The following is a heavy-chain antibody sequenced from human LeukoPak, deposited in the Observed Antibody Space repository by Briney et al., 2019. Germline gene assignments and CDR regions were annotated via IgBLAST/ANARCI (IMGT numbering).Heavy chain of an antibody. D-gene: IGHD4-17*01. CDR3: AKLTVGARTTVTTGSFDY. J-gene: IGHJ4*02. CDR2: ISDSGGST. CDR1: GFTFSSYA. Sequence: PGGSLRLSCVASGFTFSSYAMSWVRQAPGKGLEWVSTISDSGGSTYSADSVKGRFTISRDNSKNTLYLQMNSLRAEDTAVYYCAKLTVGARTTVTTGSFDYWGQGTLVTVSS. V-gene: IGHV3-23*01.